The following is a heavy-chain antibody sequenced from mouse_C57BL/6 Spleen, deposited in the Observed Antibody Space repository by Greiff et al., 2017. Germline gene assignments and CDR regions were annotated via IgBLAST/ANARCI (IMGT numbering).Heavy chain of an antibody. CDR1: GYTFTDYN. CDR2: INPNNGGT. J-gene: IGHJ2*01. V-gene: IGHV1-18*01. Sequence: EVQLQQSGPELVKPGASVKIPCKASGYTFTDYNMDWVKQSHGKSLEWIGDINPNNGGTIYNQKFKGKATLTVDKSSSTAYMELRSLTSEDTAVYYCARSLRRYDYDGVYYFDYWGQGTTLTVSS. D-gene: IGHD2-4*01. CDR3: ARSLRRYDYDGVYYFDY.